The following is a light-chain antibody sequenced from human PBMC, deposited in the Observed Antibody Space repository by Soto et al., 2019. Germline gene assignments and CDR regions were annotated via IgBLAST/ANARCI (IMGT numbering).Light chain of an antibody. CDR2: AAS. CDR3: QQSYSTIT. CDR1: QSIYNY. J-gene: IGKJ5*01. Sequence: DIQMTQSPSSLSASVGDRVTITCRASQSIYNYLNWYQQKPGKAPKLLIYAASTLRSGVPSRFSGSGSGTDFTLAISSLQPEDFATYYCQQSYSTITFGQGTRLEI. V-gene: IGKV1-39*01.